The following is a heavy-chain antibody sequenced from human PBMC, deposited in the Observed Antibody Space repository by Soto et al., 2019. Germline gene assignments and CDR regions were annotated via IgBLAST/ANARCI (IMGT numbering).Heavy chain of an antibody. CDR2: IYYSGST. CDR3: ARAFGSTMPSLF. D-gene: IGHD2-2*01. Sequence: SETLSLTCTVSGGYISSYYWTWIRQPPGKGLEWIGYIYYSGSTNYNPSLKSRVTMSIDTSKTQFSLKLSSVTAADTAVYYCARAFGSTMPSLFWGQGTLVTVSS. V-gene: IGHV4-59*01. CDR1: GGYISSYY. J-gene: IGHJ4*02.